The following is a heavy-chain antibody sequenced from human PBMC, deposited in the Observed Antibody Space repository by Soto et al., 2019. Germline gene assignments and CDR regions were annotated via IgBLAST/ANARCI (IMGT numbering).Heavy chain of an antibody. Sequence: VGSLRLSCVASGFTFSNFGVGWVRQAPGKGLEWVTLISYAGSHKYTADSVKGRFTISRDNSKNMLYLQMNSLRAEDTAVYFCAKLSHPAPNNWYGKFDYWGQGTLVTVSS. CDR3: AKLSHPAPNNWYGKFDY. D-gene: IGHD1-1*01. V-gene: IGHV3-30*18. CDR2: ISYAGSHK. CDR1: GFTFSNFG. J-gene: IGHJ4*02.